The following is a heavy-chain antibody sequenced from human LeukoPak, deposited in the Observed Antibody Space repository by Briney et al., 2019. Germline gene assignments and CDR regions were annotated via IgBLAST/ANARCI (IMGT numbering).Heavy chain of an antibody. CDR1: GFTFSSYS. Sequence: PGGSLRLSCAASGFTFSSYSMNWVRQAPGKGLEWVSSISSSSSYIYYADSVKGRFTISRDSAKNSLYLQMNSLRAEGTAVYYRCKGVPFDYWGQGTLVTVSS. J-gene: IGHJ4*02. CDR3: CKGVPFDY. CDR2: ISSSSSYI. V-gene: IGHV3-21*01. D-gene: IGHD3-10*01.